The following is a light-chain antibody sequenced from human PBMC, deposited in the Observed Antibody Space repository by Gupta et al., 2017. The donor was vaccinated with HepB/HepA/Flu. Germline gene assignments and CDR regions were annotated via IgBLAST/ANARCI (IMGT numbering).Light chain of an antibody. CDR2: KAS. CDR3: QQDYGYAHT. Sequence: DIQMTQSPSTLSASVGDRVTITCRASQSISSWLAWYQQIPGKAPKLLIYKASGLESGVPSRFSGSGSGTAFTLTISSLQPDDFATYYCQQDYGYAHTFGPGTKLEIK. CDR1: QSISSW. J-gene: IGKJ2*01. V-gene: IGKV1-5*03.